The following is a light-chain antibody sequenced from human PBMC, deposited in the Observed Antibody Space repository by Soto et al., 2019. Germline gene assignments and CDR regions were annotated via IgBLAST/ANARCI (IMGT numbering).Light chain of an antibody. V-gene: IGKV1-27*01. CDR3: QKYNSAPSLT. CDR1: QGISNY. Sequence: DIQMTQSPSSLSASVGDRVSITCRASQGISNYLAWYQQKPGKVPKLLIYAASTLQSGVPSRFSGSGSATDFTLTISRLQPEDVATYYCQKYNSAPSLTFGGGTKVEIK. CDR2: AAS. J-gene: IGKJ4*01.